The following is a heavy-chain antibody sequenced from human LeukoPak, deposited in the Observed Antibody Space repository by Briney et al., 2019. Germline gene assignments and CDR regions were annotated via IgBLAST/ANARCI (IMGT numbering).Heavy chain of an antibody. V-gene: IGHV4-39*01. D-gene: IGHD5-24*01. CDR2: IFYSGNT. J-gene: IGHJ4*02. Sequence: SETLSLTFTVSGGSINSSSYYWGWIRQPPGKGLEWIGRIFYSGNTYDNPSLKTRVTISVDTSKNQFSLKLNSVTAADTAVYYCARHRSKWLQSPFDYWGQRTLVTVSS. CDR1: GGSINSSSYY. CDR3: ARHRSKWLQSPFDY.